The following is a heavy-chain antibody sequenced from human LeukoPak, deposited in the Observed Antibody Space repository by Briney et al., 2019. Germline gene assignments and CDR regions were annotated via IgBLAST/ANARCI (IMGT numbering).Heavy chain of an antibody. CDR2: IRSKANSYAT. CDR1: GFTVSSNY. Sequence: GGSLRLSCAASGFTVSSNYMSWVRQASGKGLEWVGRIRSKANSYATAYAASVKGRFTISRDDSKNTAYLQMNSLKTEDTAVYYCTRRAHVDNYYMDVWGKGTTVTVSS. D-gene: IGHD5-12*01. V-gene: IGHV3-73*01. J-gene: IGHJ6*03. CDR3: TRRAHVDNYYMDV.